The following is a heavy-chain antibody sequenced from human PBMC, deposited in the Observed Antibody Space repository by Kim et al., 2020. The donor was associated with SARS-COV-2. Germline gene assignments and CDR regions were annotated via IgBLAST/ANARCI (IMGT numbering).Heavy chain of an antibody. Sequence: SVKVSCKASGGTFSSYAISWVRQAPGQGLEWMGGIIPIFGTANYAQKFQGRVTITADESTSTAYMELSSLRSEDTAVYYCVLDPGGNSLFDYWGQGTLVTVSS. V-gene: IGHV1-69*13. J-gene: IGHJ4*02. CDR2: IIPIFGTA. CDR3: VLDPGGNSLFDY. CDR1: GGTFSSYA. D-gene: IGHD2-21*02.